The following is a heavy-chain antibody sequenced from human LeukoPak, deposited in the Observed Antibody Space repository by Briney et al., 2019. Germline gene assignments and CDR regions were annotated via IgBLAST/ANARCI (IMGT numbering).Heavy chain of an antibody. J-gene: IGHJ6*02. Sequence: GVSLRLSCAASGFTFSSYSMIWVRQAPGKGLEWVSSISSSSCNKYHGDSVKGRFTISRDKAKNSLYLQMNSLRAEDTAVYYCARYTPEGTGTFWNYYYGMNVWGQGTTVTVSS. V-gene: IGHV3-48*01. CDR1: GFTFSSYS. CDR3: ARYTPEGTGTFWNYYYGMNV. D-gene: IGHD1-1*01. CDR2: ISSSSCNK.